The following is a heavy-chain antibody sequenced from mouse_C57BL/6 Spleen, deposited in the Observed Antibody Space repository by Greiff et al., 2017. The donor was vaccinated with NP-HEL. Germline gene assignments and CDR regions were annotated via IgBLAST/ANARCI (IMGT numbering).Heavy chain of an antibody. V-gene: IGHV1-5*01. Sequence: VQLQQSGTVLARPGASVKMSCKTSGYTFTSYWMHWVKQRPGQGLEWIGAIYPGNSDTSYNQKFKGKAKLTAVTSASTAYMELSSLTNEDSAVYYCTLYYDYEGWFAYWGQGTLVTVSA. CDR2: IYPGNSDT. CDR3: TLYYDYEGWFAY. D-gene: IGHD2-4*01. CDR1: GYTFTSYW. J-gene: IGHJ3*01.